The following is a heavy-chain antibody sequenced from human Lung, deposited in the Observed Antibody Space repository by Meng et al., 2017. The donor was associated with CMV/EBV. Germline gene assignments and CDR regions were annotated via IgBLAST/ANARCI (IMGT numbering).Heavy chain of an antibody. CDR3: ARDHVPISGVVPRGFHP. D-gene: IGHD3-3*01. CDR2: IHSSGST. Sequence: SETLSLXCTVSGGSMNNYFWSWIRQPPGKGLEWIGYIHSSGSTNYSPSLKSRVSISVDRSKNQFSLKLTSVTATDTAVYYCARDHVPISGVVPRGFHPWGQGTPVTVSS. J-gene: IGHJ5*02. V-gene: IGHV4-59*01. CDR1: GGSMNNYF.